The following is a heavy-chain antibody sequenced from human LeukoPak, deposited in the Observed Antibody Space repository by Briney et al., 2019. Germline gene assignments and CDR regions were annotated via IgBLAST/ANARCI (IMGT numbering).Heavy chain of an antibody. V-gene: IGHV1-8*01. CDR2: MNPNSGNT. CDR3: ARNGCEYSSSCSGWFDP. Sequence: GASVKVSCKASGYTFTSYDINWVRQATGQGLEWMGWMNPNSGNTGYAQKFQGRVTMTRNTSISTAYMELNSLRSEDTAVYYCARNGCEYSSSCSGWFDPWGQGTLVTVSS. D-gene: IGHD6-13*01. J-gene: IGHJ5*02. CDR1: GYTFTSYD.